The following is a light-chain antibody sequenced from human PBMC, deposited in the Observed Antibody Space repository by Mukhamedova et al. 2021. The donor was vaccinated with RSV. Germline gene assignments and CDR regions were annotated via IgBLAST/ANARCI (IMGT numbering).Light chain of an antibody. Sequence: WYQRRVHGKAPKLLIHSAASLQSGVPVMFSGIGSGTDFTLTISSLQPEDFAVYFCQQTQTTPRTFGQGTKVDIK. J-gene: IGKJ1*01. V-gene: IGKV1-39*01. CDR3: QQTQTTPRT. CDR2: SAA.